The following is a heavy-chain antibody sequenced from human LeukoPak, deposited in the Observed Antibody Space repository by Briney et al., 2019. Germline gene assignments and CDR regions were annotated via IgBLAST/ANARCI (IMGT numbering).Heavy chain of an antibody. Sequence: PGRSLRLSRAASGFTFSSYGMHWVRQAPGKGLEWVAVIWYDGSNKYYADSVKGRFTISRDNSKNTLYLQMNSLRAEDTAVYYCAREGYGDYTFDYWGQGTLVTVSS. CDR1: GFTFSSYG. J-gene: IGHJ4*02. CDR2: IWYDGSNK. CDR3: AREGYGDYTFDY. D-gene: IGHD4-17*01. V-gene: IGHV3-33*01.